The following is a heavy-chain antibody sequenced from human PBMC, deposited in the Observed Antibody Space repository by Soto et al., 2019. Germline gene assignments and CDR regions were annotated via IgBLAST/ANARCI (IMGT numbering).Heavy chain of an antibody. J-gene: IGHJ6*03. CDR3: ARQQLGAVGYYYYYMDV. D-gene: IGHD3-10*01. V-gene: IGHV4-59*08. CDR1: GGSISSYY. Sequence: SETLSLTCTVSGGSISSYYWSWIRQPPGKGLEWIGYIYYSGSTNYNPSLKSRVTISVDTSKNQFSLKLSSVTAADTAVYYCARQQLGAVGYYYYYMDVWGKGTTVTVSS. CDR2: IYYSGST.